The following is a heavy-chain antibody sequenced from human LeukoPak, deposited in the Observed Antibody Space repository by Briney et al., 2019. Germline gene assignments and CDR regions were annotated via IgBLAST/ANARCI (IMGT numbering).Heavy chain of an antibody. V-gene: IGHV3-53*04. CDR2: IYSGGST. J-gene: IGHJ4*02. D-gene: IGHD1-26*01. Sequence: GGSLRLSCAASGFTVSSNYMSWVRQAPGKGLEWISVIYSGGSTYYADSVKGRFTISRHNSKNTLYLQMNSLRAEDTAVYYCARVRTVVGARYLDYWGQGTLVTVSS. CDR3: ARVRTVVGARYLDY. CDR1: GFTVSSNY.